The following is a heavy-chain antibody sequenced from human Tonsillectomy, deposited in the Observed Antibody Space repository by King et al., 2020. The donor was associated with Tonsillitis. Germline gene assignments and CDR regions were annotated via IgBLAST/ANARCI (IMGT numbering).Heavy chain of an antibody. J-gene: IGHJ1*01. CDR3: AKESAVTTACDH. CDR2: ISYDGSNK. D-gene: IGHD4-11*01. V-gene: IGHV3-30*18. CDR1: GFPFSSYG. Sequence: QLVESGGGVVQPGRSLRLSCEASGFPFSSYGMHWVRQAPGKGLEWVAIISYDGSNKHYADSVKGRFTISRDNSKNQLYLQMNSLRTEDTAVYYCAKESAVTTACDHWGQGTLLTVFS.